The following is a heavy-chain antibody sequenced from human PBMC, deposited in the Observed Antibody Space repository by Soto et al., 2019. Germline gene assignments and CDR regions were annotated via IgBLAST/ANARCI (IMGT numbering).Heavy chain of an antibody. Sequence: SETLSLTCTVSGGSISSGGYYWSWIRQHPGKGLEWIGYIYYSGSTYYNPSLKSRVTISVDTSKNQFSLKLSSVTAADTAVYYCARANRRWLQSYLTPSFDCWGQGTLVTVSS. CDR3: ARANRRWLQSYLTPSFDC. V-gene: IGHV4-31*03. CDR2: IYYSGST. J-gene: IGHJ4*02. CDR1: GGSISSGGYY. D-gene: IGHD5-12*01.